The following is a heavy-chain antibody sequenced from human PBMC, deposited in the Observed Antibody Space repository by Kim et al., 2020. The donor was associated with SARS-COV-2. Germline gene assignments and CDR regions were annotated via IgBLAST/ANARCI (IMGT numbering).Heavy chain of an antibody. Sequence: GGSLRLSCAASGFTFSSYGMHWVRQAPGKGLEWVAVIWYDGSNKYYADSVKGRFTISRDNSKKMLYLQMNSLRAEDTAVYYCARDSTGGIGMTTVTSAYPGDFDYWGQGTLVTVSS. D-gene: IGHD4-17*01. J-gene: IGHJ4*02. CDR1: GFTFSSYG. CDR2: IWYDGSNK. V-gene: IGHV3-33*01. CDR3: ARDSTGGIGMTTVTSAYPGDFDY.